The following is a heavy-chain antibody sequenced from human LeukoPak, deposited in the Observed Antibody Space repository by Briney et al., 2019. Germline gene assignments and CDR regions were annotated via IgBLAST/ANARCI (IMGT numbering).Heavy chain of an antibody. CDR3: ARDRITMVRGVIPYFDY. Sequence: ASVKVSCKASGGTFSSYAISWVRQAPGQGLEWMGRIIPILGIANYAQKFQGRVTITADKSTSTAYMELSSLRSEDTAVYYCARDRITMVRGVIPYFDYWGQGTLVTVSS. V-gene: IGHV1-69*04. CDR1: GGTFSSYA. J-gene: IGHJ4*02. CDR2: IIPILGIA. D-gene: IGHD3-10*01.